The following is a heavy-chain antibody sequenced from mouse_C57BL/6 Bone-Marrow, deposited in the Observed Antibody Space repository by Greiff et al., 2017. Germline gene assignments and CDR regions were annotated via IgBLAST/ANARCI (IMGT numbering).Heavy chain of an antibody. J-gene: IGHJ2*01. CDR2: INPNNGGT. Sequence: VQLKQSGPELVKPGASVKISCKASGYTFTDYYMNWVKQSHGKSLEWIGDINPNNGGTSYNQKFKGKATLTVDKSSSTAYMELRSLTSEDSAVYYCARAPYGSSALYFDYWGQGTTLTVSS. CDR1: GYTFTDYY. V-gene: IGHV1-26*01. CDR3: ARAPYGSSALYFDY. D-gene: IGHD1-1*01.